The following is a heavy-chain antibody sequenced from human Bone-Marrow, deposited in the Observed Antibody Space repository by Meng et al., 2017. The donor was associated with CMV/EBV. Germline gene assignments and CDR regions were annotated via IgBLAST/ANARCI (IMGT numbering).Heavy chain of an antibody. V-gene: IGHV1-69*02. CDR2: IIPILGIA. Sequence: KISCTGSGYTFTSYWIGWVRQMPGKGLEWMEIIPILGIANYAQKFQGRVTITADKSTSTAYMELSSLRSEDTAVYYWARPGKGYCSSTSCYTYGYDYYYGMDVWGQGTTVTVSS. CDR3: ARPGKGYCSSTSCYTYGYDYYYGMDV. J-gene: IGHJ6*02. CDR1: GYTFTSYW. D-gene: IGHD2-2*02.